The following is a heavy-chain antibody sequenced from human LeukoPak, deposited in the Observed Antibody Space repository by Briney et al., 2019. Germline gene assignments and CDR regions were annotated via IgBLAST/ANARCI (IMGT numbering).Heavy chain of an antibody. D-gene: IGHD3-10*01. J-gene: IGHJ6*03. V-gene: IGHV3-23*01. CDR1: GFTFDDYG. Sequence: PGGSLRLSCAASGFTFDDYGMSWVRQAPGKGLEWVSSISASGGSTNYADSVKGRFTISRDNSKNTVYLQMNSLRAEDTAVYYCAKVMKGSERLTMVRGVIIKTAGLYYMDVWGKGTTATVSS. CDR3: AKVMKGSERLTMVRGVIIKTAGLYYMDV. CDR2: ISASGGST.